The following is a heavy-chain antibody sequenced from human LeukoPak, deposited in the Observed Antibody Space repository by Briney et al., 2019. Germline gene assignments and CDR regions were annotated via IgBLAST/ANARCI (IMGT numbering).Heavy chain of an antibody. CDR1: GVTFSDYW. Sequence: GGSLRLSCAASGVTFSDYWMNWVRQAPGKGLEWVANMKEDGSEKYCVDCVKGRFTISRDNAKNSLYLQMNSLRVEDTAVYYCARGPNYGSRSDYFDYWGQGTLVTVSS. CDR2: MKEDGSEK. V-gene: IGHV3-7*03. CDR3: ARGPNYGSRSDYFDY. D-gene: IGHD3-10*01. J-gene: IGHJ4*02.